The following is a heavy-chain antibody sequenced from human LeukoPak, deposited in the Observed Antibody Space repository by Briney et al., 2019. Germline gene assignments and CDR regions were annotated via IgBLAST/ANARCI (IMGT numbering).Heavy chain of an antibody. J-gene: IGHJ4*02. CDR3: AREGGPYRPLDY. V-gene: IGHV4-4*02. Sequence: SGTLSLTCGVSGGSVTSTNWWTWVRQPPGEGLEWIGEVHLSGRTNYNPSLESRVTMSVDMSENHISLKLTSVTAADTAVYYCAREGGPYRPLDYSGQGTLVTVSS. CDR1: GGSVTSTNW. CDR2: VHLSGRT.